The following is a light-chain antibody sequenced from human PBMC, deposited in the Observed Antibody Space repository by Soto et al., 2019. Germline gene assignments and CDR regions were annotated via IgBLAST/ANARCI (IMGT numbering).Light chain of an antibody. V-gene: IGLV7-46*01. CDR3: LLSYSGARPIVV. CDR1: TGAVTSGHY. CDR2: DTS. J-gene: IGLJ2*01. Sequence: QAVVTLEPSLTVSPGGTVTLTFGSSTGAVTSGHYPYWFQQKPGQAPRTRMYDTSNKHSCTPARFSGSLLGGKAALNLSGAQHEDEAEYYCLLSYSGARPIVVFGGGTKRTV.